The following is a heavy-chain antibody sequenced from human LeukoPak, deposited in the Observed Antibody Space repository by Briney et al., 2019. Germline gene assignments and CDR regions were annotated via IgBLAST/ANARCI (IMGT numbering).Heavy chain of an antibody. CDR2: IKQDGSEK. CDR3: ARVRGYCSSTSCYRNYFDY. V-gene: IGHV3-7*01. D-gene: IGHD2-2*02. Sequence: GGSLRLSCAASGFTFNKYWLHWVRQAPGKGLEWVANIKQDGSEKYYVDSVKGRFTISRDNAKNSLYLQMNSLRAEDTAVYYCARVRGYCSSTSCYRNYFDYWGQGTLVTVSS. J-gene: IGHJ4*02. CDR1: GFTFNKYW.